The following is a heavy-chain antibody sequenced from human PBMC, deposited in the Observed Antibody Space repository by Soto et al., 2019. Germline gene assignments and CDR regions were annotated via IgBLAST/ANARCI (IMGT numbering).Heavy chain of an antibody. J-gene: IGHJ4*02. Sequence: PSETLSLTCGVSGYSINDGYYWGWIRQPPGKGLEWIGSIHHTGFTSYNPSLESRVSVSVDTSKNQFSLKVSGVSAADTAVYYCATSQKGYNWNYFDHWGQGALVTVSS. CDR3: ATSQKGYNWNYFDH. D-gene: IGHD1-20*01. V-gene: IGHV4-38-2*01. CDR1: GYSINDGYY. CDR2: IHHTGFT.